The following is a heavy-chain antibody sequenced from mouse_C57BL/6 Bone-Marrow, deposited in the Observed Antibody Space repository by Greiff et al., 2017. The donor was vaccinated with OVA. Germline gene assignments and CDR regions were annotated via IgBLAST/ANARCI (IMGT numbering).Heavy chain of an antibody. CDR3: AVNYGSSYGYAMDY. CDR2: INPYNGGT. V-gene: IGHV1-19*01. J-gene: IGHJ4*01. D-gene: IGHD1-1*01. CDR1: GYTFTDYY. Sequence: EVQLQESGPVLVKPGASVKMSCKASGYTFTDYYMNWVKQSHGKSLEWIGVINPYNGGTSYTQKFKGKATLTVDKSSSTADMELNSLTSEDSAVYYCAVNYGSSYGYAMDYWGQGTSVTVSS.